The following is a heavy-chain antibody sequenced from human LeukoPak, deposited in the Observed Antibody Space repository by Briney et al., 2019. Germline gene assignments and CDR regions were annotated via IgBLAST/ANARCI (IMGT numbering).Heavy chain of an antibody. CDR1: GYTFTGYY. V-gene: IGHV1-2*02. CDR2: INPNSGGT. J-gene: IGHJ4*02. D-gene: IGHD6-6*01. CDR3: AQWQSSSSDAFDI. Sequence: ASVKVSCKASGYTFTGYYMHWARQAPGQGLEWMGWINPNSGGTNYAQKFQGRVTMTRDTSISTAYMELSRLRSDDTAVYYCAQWQSSSSDAFDIWGQGTLVTVSS.